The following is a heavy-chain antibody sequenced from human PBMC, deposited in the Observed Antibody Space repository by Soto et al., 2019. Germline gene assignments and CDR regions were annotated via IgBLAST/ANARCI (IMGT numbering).Heavy chain of an antibody. J-gene: IGHJ6*02. CDR3: AKEGPYDYGDYRVYYDGVDF. CDR2: SSASGADT. Sequence: GGSLRLSCAASGFTFTTYAMTWVRQAPGRGLEWVSGSSASGADTYYADSVKGRFTVSRDNSKNTLYLQMNSLRADDTAIYYCAKEGPYDYGDYRVYYDGVDFCGRRTTVTVSS. CDR1: GFTFTTYA. V-gene: IGHV3-23*01. D-gene: IGHD4-17*01.